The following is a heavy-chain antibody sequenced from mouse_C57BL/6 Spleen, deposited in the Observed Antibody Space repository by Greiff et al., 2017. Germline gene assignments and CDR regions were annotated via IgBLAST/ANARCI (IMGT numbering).Heavy chain of an antibody. CDR2: IYPSDSET. Sequence: QVQLQQPGAELVRPGSSVKLSCKASGYTFTSYWMDWVKQRPGQGLEWIGNIYPSDSETHYNQKFKDKDTLTVDKSSSTAYMQLSSLTSEDSAVYYCARCDYSNYADWGKGTLVTVSA. J-gene: IGHJ3*01. CDR1: GYTFTSYW. D-gene: IGHD2-5*01. CDR3: ARCDYSNYAD. V-gene: IGHV1-61*01.